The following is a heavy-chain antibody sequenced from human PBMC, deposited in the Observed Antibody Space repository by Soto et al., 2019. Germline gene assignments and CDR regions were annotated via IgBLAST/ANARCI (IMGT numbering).Heavy chain of an antibody. CDR2: ISGYNGNT. Sequence: QVQLVQSGAEVKKPGASVKVSCKASGYTFISYGISWVRQAPGQGLEWMGWISGYNGNTKYAQKLQGRVTMTTDTSKSTGSMERRSLRCADAAVYDCARDRGAERVDYWGQGTLVTVSS. V-gene: IGHV1-18*01. CDR3: ARDRGAERVDY. D-gene: IGHD3-10*01. CDR1: GYTFISYG. J-gene: IGHJ4*02.